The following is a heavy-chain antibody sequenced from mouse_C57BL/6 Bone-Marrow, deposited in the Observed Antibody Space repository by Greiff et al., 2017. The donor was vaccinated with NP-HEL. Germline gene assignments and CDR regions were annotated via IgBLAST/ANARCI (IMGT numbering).Heavy chain of an antibody. CDR1: GFTFSDYG. V-gene: IGHV5-15*01. CDR3: ARHGRGYAMDY. CDR2: ISNLAYSI. Sequence: EVHLVESGGGLVQPGGSLKLSCAASGFTFSDYGMAWVRQAPRKGPEWVAFISNLAYSISYADTVTGRVTISRENAKNTLYLEMSRLRAEDTATYYCARHGRGYAMDYWGQGTSVTVSS. J-gene: IGHJ4*01.